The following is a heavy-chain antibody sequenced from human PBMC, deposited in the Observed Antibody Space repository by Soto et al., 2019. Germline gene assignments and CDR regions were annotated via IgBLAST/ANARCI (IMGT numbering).Heavy chain of an antibody. Sequence: PGGSLRLSCAASGFTFSSYAMSWVRQAPGKGLEWVSAISGSGGSTYYADSVKGRFTISRDNSKNTLYLQMNSLRAEDTAVYYCAKVMRISPEVALFNYYYYYGMDVWGQGTTVTVSS. CDR2: ISGSGGST. D-gene: IGHD2-21*01. CDR1: GFTFSSYA. V-gene: IGHV3-23*01. J-gene: IGHJ6*02. CDR3: AKVMRISPEVALFNYYYYYGMDV.